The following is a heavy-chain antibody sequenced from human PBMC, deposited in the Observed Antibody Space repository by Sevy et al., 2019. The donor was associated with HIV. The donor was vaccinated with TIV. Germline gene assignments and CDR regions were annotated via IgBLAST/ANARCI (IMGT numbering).Heavy chain of an antibody. V-gene: IGHV3-21*01. D-gene: IGHD3-10*01. CDR3: ARDITMVQGVISGFYYYYGMDV. CDR2: ISSSSSYI. CDR1: GFTFSSYS. Sequence: GGSLRLSCAASGFTFSSYSMNWVRQAPGKGLEWVSSISSSSSYIYYADSVKGRFTISRDNAKNPLYLQMNSLRAEDTAVYYCARDITMVQGVISGFYYYYGMDVWGQGTTVTVSS. J-gene: IGHJ6*02.